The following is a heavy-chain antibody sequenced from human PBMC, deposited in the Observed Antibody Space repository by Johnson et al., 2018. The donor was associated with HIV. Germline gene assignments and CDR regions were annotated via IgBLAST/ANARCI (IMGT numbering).Heavy chain of an antibody. J-gene: IGHJ3*02. CDR3: ARVLEAKVAAGSWAFDI. Sequence: QVQLVESGGGVVQPGRSLRLSCAASGFTFSSYGMHWVRQAPGKGLEWVAVIWYDGSNKYYADSVKGRFTISRDNSKNTLYLQMNSLTTEDTAVYYCARVLEAKVAAGSWAFDIWGQGTMVTVSS. D-gene: IGHD6-13*01. V-gene: IGHV3-33*01. CDR1: GFTFSSYG. CDR2: IWYDGSNK.